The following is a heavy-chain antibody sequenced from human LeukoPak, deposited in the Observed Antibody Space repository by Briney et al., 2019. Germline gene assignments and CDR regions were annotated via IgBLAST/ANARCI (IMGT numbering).Heavy chain of an antibody. Sequence: GGSLRLSCAASGFTFSTYGMSWVRQASGKGLEWVSAISSSGGSTYYADSVKGRFTISRDNSKNTLYLQMNSLRAEDTAVYYCVQEGPRGLAFDIWGQGTKVTVSS. CDR1: GFTFSTYG. V-gene: IGHV3-23*01. CDR3: VQEGPRGLAFDI. CDR2: ISSSGGST. J-gene: IGHJ3*02.